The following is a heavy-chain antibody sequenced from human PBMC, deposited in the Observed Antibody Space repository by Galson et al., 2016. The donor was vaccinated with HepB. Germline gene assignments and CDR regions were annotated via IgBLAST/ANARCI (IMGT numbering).Heavy chain of an antibody. Sequence: SLRLSCAASAFTFSSNAMSWVRQAPGKGLQWVSGISGSGDYTYYADSVEGRFTISRDIAKNTLYPQMNSLTAEDTAVYYCVKGERGATASAYFQRWGLGTLVTVSS. CDR2: ISGSGDYT. V-gene: IGHV3-23*01. CDR1: AFTFSSNA. D-gene: IGHD1-26*01. CDR3: VKGERGATASAYFQR. J-gene: IGHJ1*01.